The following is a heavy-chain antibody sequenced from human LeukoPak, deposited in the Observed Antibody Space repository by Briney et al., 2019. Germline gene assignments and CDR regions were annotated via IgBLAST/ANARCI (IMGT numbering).Heavy chain of an antibody. V-gene: IGHV4-59*01. CDR1: GVPISTCY. CDR3: ATTWYYDSRGYLFED. CDR2: VYYNGDI. J-gene: IGHJ4*01. Sequence: SETLSLTCSVSGVPISTCYWSWIRQSPGKRLEWIAYVYYNGDIMYNPSLKSRVTISLDTSKNQVSLSVTSVTAADTAVYFCATTWYYDSRGYLFEDWGHGTLVTVSS. D-gene: IGHD3-22*01.